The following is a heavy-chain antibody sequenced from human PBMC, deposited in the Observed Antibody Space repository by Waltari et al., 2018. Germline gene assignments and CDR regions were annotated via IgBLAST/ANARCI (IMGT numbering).Heavy chain of an antibody. CDR3: ARSPTPFDY. V-gene: IGHV1-46*01. CDR2: INPSGGST. Sequence: QVQLVQSGAEVKKPGASVKVSCKVSGYTLTELSMHWVRQAPGQGLEWMGIINPSGGSTSYAQKFQGRVTMTRDTSTSTVYMELSSLRSEDTAVYYCARSPTPFDYWGQGTLVTVSS. CDR1: GYTLTELS. J-gene: IGHJ4*02.